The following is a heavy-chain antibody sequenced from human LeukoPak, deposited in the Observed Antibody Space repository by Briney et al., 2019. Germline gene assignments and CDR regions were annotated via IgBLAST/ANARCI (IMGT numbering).Heavy chain of an antibody. CDR1: GFTFSSYA. Sequence: GGSLRLSCAASGFTFSSYAMSWVRQAPGKGLERVSAVRGNGAATYYADSVKGRFTISRDNSKNTLSLQIDSLRAEDTAVYYCAKGAYKFDYWGQGTLVTVSS. CDR3: AKGAYKFDY. J-gene: IGHJ4*02. V-gene: IGHV3-23*01. D-gene: IGHD1-1*01. CDR2: VRGNGAAT.